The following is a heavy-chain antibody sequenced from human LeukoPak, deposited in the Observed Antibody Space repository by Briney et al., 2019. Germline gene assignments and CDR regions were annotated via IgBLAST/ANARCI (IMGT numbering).Heavy chain of an antibody. D-gene: IGHD1-26*01. CDR1: GFTFSNYG. CDR3: AKKTIVGATVDAFDI. J-gene: IGHJ3*02. Sequence: GGSLRLSCAASGFTFSNYGMHWVRQAPGKGLEWVASIRYDGFNKYYADSLNGRFTISRDNSKNTLYLQMNSLRAEDTAVYYCAKKTIVGATVDAFDIWGQGTMVIVSS. V-gene: IGHV3-30*02. CDR2: IRYDGFNK.